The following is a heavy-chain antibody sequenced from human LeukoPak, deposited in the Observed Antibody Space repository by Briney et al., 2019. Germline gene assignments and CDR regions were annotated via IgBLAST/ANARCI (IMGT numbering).Heavy chain of an antibody. CDR1: GGSFSGHY. V-gene: IGHV4-34*01. D-gene: IGHD6-13*01. J-gene: IGHJ6*03. CDR2: IYYSGRT. CDR3: ARIRKPAAVGIAAAGTYYYMDV. Sequence: SETLSLTCAVYGGSFSGHYWSWIRQPPGKGLEWIGSIYYSGRTSYNPSLKSRVTISVDTSKNQFSLKLSSVTAADTAVYYCARIRKPAAVGIAAAGTYYYMDVWGKGTTVTVSS.